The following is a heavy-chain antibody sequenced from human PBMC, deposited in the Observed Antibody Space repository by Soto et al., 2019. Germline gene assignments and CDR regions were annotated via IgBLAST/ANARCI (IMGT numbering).Heavy chain of an antibody. V-gene: IGHV1-46*01. Sequence: ASVKVSCKASGYTFTSYYMHWVRQAPGQGLEWMGIINPSGGSTSYAQKFQGRVTMTRDTSTSTVYMELSSLRSEDTAVYYCARDAGGYCSSTSCYIRVPLQLWGQGTPVTVSS. CDR2: INPSGGST. J-gene: IGHJ4*02. CDR3: ARDAGGYCSSTSCYIRVPLQL. D-gene: IGHD2-2*02. CDR1: GYTFTSYY.